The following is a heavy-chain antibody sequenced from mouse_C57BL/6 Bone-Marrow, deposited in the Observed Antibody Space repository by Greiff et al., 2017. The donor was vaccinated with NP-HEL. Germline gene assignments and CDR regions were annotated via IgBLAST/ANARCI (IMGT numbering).Heavy chain of an antibody. V-gene: IGHV5-6*01. D-gene: IGHD2-4*01. J-gene: IGHJ4*01. CDR1: GFTFSSYG. CDR3: ARQCRYYDYDDHY. Sequence: EVKLMESGGDLVKPGGSLKLSCAASGFTFSSYGMSWVRQTPDKRLEWVATISSGGSYTYYPDSVKGRFTISRDNAKNTLYLQMSSLRSEDTAMYYCARQCRYYDYDDHYWGQGTSVTVSS. CDR2: ISSGGSYT.